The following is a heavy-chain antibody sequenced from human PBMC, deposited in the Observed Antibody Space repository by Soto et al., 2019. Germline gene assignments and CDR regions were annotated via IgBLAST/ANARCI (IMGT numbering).Heavy chain of an antibody. V-gene: IGHV1-69*13. D-gene: IGHD4-17*01. J-gene: IGHJ4*02. CDR2: IILPFGTP. CDR1: GGASSNCA. Sequence: SVKLSCQDAGGASSNCARRWVREAPRKGLEWMGGIILPFGTPNYAQKFQGRVTITADESMTTAYMELSGLRSEDTAVYYCARGPDYAGYFGYRGRGTLVTVAS. CDR3: ARGPDYAGYFGY.